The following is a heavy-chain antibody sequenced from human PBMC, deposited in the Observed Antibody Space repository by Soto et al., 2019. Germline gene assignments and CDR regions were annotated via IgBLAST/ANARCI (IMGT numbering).Heavy chain of an antibody. CDR2: ISYDGSNK. V-gene: IGHV3-30*18. Sequence: HPGGSLRLSCADSGLTFSTSGMHWVRQAPGKGLEWVAVISYDGSNKYYRDSVKGRFTISRDNSKNTLYLQMNSLRLEDTAVYYCAKVARTPAMVTPPSLFGLGSWGQGTTVTVSS. CDR3: AKVARTPAMVTPPSLFGLGS. D-gene: IGHD5-18*01. J-gene: IGHJ6*02. CDR1: GLTFSTSG.